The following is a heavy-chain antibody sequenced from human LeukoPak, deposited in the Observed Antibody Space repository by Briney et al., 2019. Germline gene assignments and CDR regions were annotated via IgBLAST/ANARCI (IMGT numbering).Heavy chain of an antibody. J-gene: IGHJ5*02. V-gene: IGHV4-34*01. D-gene: IGHD2-2*01. CDR2: INARGDT. Sequence: SETLSLTCAVYGWSFNDYYWNWIRQPPGKGLEWIGEINARGDTNYNPSLKSRVTIPVDTPKKQFSLRLTSMIATDTALYYCARGQVPAARGYNWFDPWGQGTLVTVSS. CDR3: ARGQVPAARGYNWFDP. CDR1: GWSFNDYY.